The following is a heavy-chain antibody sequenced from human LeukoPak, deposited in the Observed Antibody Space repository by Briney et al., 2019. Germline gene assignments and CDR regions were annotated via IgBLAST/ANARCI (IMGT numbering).Heavy chain of an antibody. J-gene: IGHJ4*02. Sequence: ASVKVSCKASGYTFTSYGISWVRQAPGQGLEWMGWISAYNGNTNYAQKLRGRVTMTTDTSTGTAYMELRSLRSDDTAVYYCARDVGCSGGSCYPTLDYWGQGTLVTVSS. V-gene: IGHV1-18*01. CDR1: GYTFTSYG. CDR2: ISAYNGNT. D-gene: IGHD2-15*01. CDR3: ARDVGCSGGSCYPTLDY.